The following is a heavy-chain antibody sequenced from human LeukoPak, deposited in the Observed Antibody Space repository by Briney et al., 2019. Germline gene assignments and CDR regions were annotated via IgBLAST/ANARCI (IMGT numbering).Heavy chain of an antibody. Sequence: GMSLRLSCAASGFPFSSYGMHWVRQAPGKGLEWVAAVSNDGSNKFYADSVKGRFALSRDNPTSTVILQMNSLRAEDTAVYYCARERKSYSSSWSGMNWFDPWGQGTLVTVSS. CDR1: GFPFSSYG. CDR2: VSNDGSNK. CDR3: ARERKSYSSSWSGMNWFDP. V-gene: IGHV3-30*03. D-gene: IGHD6-13*01. J-gene: IGHJ5*02.